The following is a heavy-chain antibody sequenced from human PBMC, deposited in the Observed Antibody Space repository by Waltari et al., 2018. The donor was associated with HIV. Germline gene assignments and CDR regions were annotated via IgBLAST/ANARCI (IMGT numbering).Heavy chain of an antibody. J-gene: IGHJ1*01. CDR2: FWSDGVEI. V-gene: IGHV3-33*01. D-gene: IGHD6-6*01. CDR3: ARGYSSSRWIPLYH. Sequence: QVQLVESGGGVVQHGTSLTLSCAVSGFTFSIFSIHWVRQSPAKGLEWLAVFWSDGVEISYADSVKGRFTISKDSSQKTLYLHLTSLRAEDTALYYCARGYSSSRWIPLYHWGRGTLVTVSS. CDR1: GFTFSIFS.